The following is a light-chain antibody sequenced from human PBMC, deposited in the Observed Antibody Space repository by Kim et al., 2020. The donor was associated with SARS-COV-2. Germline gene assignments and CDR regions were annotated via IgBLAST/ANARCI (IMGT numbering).Light chain of an antibody. CDR3: QQYGSSTYT. Sequence: EIVLTQSPGTLSLSPGERATLSCRASQSVSSSYLAWYQQKPGQAPRLLIYGASSRATGIPDRFSGSGSGTDFTLTIRRLEPEDFAMYYCQQYGSSTYTVGQGTKLEI. V-gene: IGKV3-20*01. CDR1: QSVSSSY. J-gene: IGKJ2*01. CDR2: GAS.